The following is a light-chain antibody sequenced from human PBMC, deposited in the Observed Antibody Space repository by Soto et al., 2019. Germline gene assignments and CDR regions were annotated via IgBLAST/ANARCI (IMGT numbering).Light chain of an antibody. CDR2: AAS. CDR3: QQYDTSPRT. Sequence: EIVLTQSPGTLSLSPGERATLSCRASQSLSSGYLAWYQQKPGQAPRILIYAASSRATGIPDRFSGSGSGTDISLTISRLEPEDSAVYYCQQYDTSPRTFGQGTKVDIK. V-gene: IGKV3-20*01. CDR1: QSLSSGY. J-gene: IGKJ1*01.